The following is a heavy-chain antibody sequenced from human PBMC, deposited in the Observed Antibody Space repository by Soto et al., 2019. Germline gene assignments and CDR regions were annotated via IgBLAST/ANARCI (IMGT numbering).Heavy chain of an antibody. J-gene: IGHJ6*02. CDR2: MWYDGSNK. D-gene: IGHD2-2*02. CDR3: AREGVPAAIRGYYYYYGMDV. CDR1: GFTFSSYG. V-gene: IGHV3-33*01. Sequence: PGGSLRLSCAASGFTFSSYGMHWVRQAPGKGLEWVVVMWYDGSNKYYADSVKGRSTISRDNSKNTLYLQMNSLRAEDTAVYYCAREGVPAAIRGYYYYYGMDVWGQGTTVTVSS.